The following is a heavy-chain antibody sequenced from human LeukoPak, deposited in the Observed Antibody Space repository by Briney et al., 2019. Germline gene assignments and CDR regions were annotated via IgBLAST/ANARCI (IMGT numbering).Heavy chain of an antibody. CDR1: GYTFNSYA. Sequence: AASVKVSCKASGYTFNSYAMHWVRQAPGQRPEWMGWINAGNGNTKYSQKFQGRVTITRDTSASTAYMELSSLRSEDTAVYYCATGGDIVATWETGYWGQGTLVTVSS. D-gene: IGHD5-12*01. CDR2: INAGNGNT. V-gene: IGHV1-3*01. CDR3: ATGGDIVATWETGY. J-gene: IGHJ4*02.